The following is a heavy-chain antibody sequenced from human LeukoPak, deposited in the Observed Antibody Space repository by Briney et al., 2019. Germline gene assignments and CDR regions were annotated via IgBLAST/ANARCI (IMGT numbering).Heavy chain of an antibody. CDR3: AKDYNPDLIHYFDY. CDR1: EFSFSSYS. J-gene: IGHJ4*02. V-gene: IGHV3-21*01. CDR2: ISSSSSWI. D-gene: IGHD3-10*01. Sequence: PGGSLRLSCAASEFSFSSYSMNWVRQAPGKGLEWVSSISSSSSWIFYADSVKGRFTISRDNAKKSLFLQMNSLRADDTAVYYCAKDYNPDLIHYFDYWGQGTLVTVSS.